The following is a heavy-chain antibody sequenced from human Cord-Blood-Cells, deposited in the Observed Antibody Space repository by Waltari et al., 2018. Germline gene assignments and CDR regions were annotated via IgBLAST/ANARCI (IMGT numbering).Heavy chain of an antibody. CDR3: ARDRVTTGYYYYMDV. D-gene: IGHD4-4*01. CDR1: GYTFTCYY. CDR2: INPNSGGT. J-gene: IGHJ6*03. V-gene: IGHV1-2*02. Sequence: QVQLVQSGAEVKKPGASVKVSCKASGYTFTCYYMHWVRQAPGQGLEWMGWINPNSGGTNYAQKFQGRVTMTRDTSISTAYMELSRLRSDDMAVYYCARDRVTTGYYYYMDVWGKGTTVTVSS.